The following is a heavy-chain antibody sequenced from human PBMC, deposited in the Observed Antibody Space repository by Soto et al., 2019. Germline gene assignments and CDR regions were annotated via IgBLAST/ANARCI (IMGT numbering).Heavy chain of an antibody. CDR2: ISGSGGST. D-gene: IGHD3-3*01. J-gene: IGHJ4*02. Sequence: PGGSLRLSCAASGFTFSSYAMSWVRQAPGKGLEWVSAISGSGGSTYYADSVKGRFTISRDNSKNTLYLQMNSLRAEDTAVYYCAKALRFLEWLFERPYYFDYWGQGTLVTVSS. CDR3: AKALRFLEWLFERPYYFDY. CDR1: GFTFSSYA. V-gene: IGHV3-23*01.